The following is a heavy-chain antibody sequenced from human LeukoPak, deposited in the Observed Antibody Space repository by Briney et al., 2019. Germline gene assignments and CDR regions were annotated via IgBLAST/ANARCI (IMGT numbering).Heavy chain of an antibody. D-gene: IGHD3-10*01. CDR1: GYTFTSYA. CDR3: ARVRGGSGSSWFDY. CDR2: INTGNGNT. Sequence: ASVKVSCKASGYTFTSYAMHWVRQAPGQRLEWMGWINTGNGNTKYSQKFQGRVTITRDTSASTAYMELSSLRSEDTAVYYCARVRGGSGSSWFDYWGQGTLVTASS. V-gene: IGHV1-3*04. J-gene: IGHJ4*02.